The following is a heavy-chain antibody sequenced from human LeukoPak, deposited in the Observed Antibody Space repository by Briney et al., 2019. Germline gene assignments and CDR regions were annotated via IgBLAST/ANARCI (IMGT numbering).Heavy chain of an antibody. D-gene: IGHD4-23*01. Sequence: PSETLSLTCAVYGGSFSGYYWSWLRQPPGKGLEWIGEINHSGSTNYNPSLKSRVTISVDTSKNQVPLKLSSVTAADTAVYYCARDWPRLRWSLDYWGQGTLVTVSS. CDR1: GGSFSGYY. V-gene: IGHV4-34*01. J-gene: IGHJ4*02. CDR3: ARDWPRLRWSLDY. CDR2: INHSGST.